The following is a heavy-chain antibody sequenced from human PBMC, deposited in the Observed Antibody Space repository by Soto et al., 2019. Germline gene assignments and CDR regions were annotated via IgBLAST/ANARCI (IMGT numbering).Heavy chain of an antibody. CDR1: VCMFTIST. V-gene: IGHV3-21*01. CDR3: ARVGTGSSKTLDI. D-gene: IGHD3-9*01. J-gene: IGHJ3*02. Sequence: GGSLRLSCVASVCMFTISTMNWGRQAPGKGLEWVSSITSASDYIFYSDSVKGRFTISRDNDKNSLYLQMNSLRAEDTAVYYCARVGTGSSKTLDIWGQGNMVTVSS. CDR2: ITSASDYI.